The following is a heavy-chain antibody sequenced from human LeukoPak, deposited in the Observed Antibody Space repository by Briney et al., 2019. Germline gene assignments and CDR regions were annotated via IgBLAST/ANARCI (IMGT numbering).Heavy chain of an antibody. CDR2: INHSGGT. J-gene: IGHJ4*02. CDR3: ARGRSYGSGRRFLNLDY. D-gene: IGHD3-10*01. V-gene: IGHV4-34*01. Sequence: SETLSLTCAVYGGSFSGYYWSWIRQPPGKGLEWIGEINHSGGTNYNPSLKSRVTISVDTSKNQFSLKLSSVTAADTAVYYCARGRSYGSGRRFLNLDYWGQGTLVTVSS. CDR1: GGSFSGYY.